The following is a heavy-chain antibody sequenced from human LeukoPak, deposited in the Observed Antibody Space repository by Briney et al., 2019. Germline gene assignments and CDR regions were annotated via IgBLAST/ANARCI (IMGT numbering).Heavy chain of an antibody. V-gene: IGHV3-7*01. CDR2: IKQDGSEK. D-gene: IGHD2-2*01. J-gene: IGHJ6*03. Sequence: GGSLRLSCAASGFTFSSYWMSWVRQAPGKGLEWVANIKQDGSEKYYVDSVKGRFTISRDNAKNSLYLQMNSLRAEDTAVYYCARVVSSTSWNYYYYYMDVWGKGTTVTISS. CDR1: GFTFSSYW. CDR3: ARVVSSTSWNYYYYYMDV.